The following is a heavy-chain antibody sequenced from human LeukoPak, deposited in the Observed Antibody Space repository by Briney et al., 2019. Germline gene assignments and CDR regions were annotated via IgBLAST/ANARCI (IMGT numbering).Heavy chain of an antibody. CDR1: GYTFTGYY. J-gene: IGHJ4*02. D-gene: IGHD6-13*01. V-gene: IGHV1-2*06. CDR3: ASSSLYSSSWYSWDIAFDY. Sequence: GASVKVSCKASGYTFTGYYMNWVRQAPGQGLEWMGRINPNNGGTNYAQKFQGRVTMTRDTSITTAYLELSSLRSEDTAVYYCASSSLYSSSWYSWDIAFDYWGQGTLVTVSS. CDR2: INPNNGGT.